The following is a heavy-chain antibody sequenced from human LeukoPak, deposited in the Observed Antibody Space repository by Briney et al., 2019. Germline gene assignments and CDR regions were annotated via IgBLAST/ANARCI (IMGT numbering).Heavy chain of an antibody. Sequence: PSETLSLTCTVSGDSISNYYWSWIRQPAGKGLEWIGRIYTSGSTNYNPSLKSRVTMSVDTSKNQFPLKLSSVTAADTAVYYCARGRSYYDFWSGYEYYYMDVWGKGTTVTVSS. CDR2: IYTSGST. V-gene: IGHV4-4*07. J-gene: IGHJ6*03. D-gene: IGHD3-3*01. CDR1: GDSISNYY. CDR3: ARGRSYYDFWSGYEYYYMDV.